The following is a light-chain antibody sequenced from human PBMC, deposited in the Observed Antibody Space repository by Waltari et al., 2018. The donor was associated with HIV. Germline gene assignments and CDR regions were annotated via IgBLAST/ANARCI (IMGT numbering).Light chain of an antibody. CDR1: SSDIGAYNF. CDR3: SSYAGSNRFVV. J-gene: IGLJ2*01. Sequence: QSALTQPPSASGSPGQSVAISCTGTSSDIGAYNFVSWYQQQPGSAPKLIIFEVTKRPTGVHDRFSGSKSGNTASLTVSGLLPEDDADYYCSSYAGSNRFVVFGGGTRLTVL. V-gene: IGLV2-8*01. CDR2: EVT.